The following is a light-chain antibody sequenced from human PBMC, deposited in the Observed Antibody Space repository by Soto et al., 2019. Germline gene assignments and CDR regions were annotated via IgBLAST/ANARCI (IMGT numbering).Light chain of an antibody. V-gene: IGLV2-11*02. J-gene: IGLJ3*02. CDR2: DVS. Sequence: QSALTQPRSVSGSPGQSVTISCTATSSDVGGYNYVSWYQQHPGKAPKVIIYDVSRRPSGVPDRFSGSKSGNTASLTISGLQAEDEADYYCCSYAGSYSRVFGGGTKVTVL. CDR1: SSDVGGYNY. CDR3: CSYAGSYSRV.